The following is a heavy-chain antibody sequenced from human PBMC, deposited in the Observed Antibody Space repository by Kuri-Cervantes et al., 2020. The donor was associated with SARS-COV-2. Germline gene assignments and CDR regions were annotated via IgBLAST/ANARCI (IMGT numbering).Heavy chain of an antibody. CDR3: ARDPPRYGSGSNNWFDP. CDR2: INSYGSST. Sequence: GGSLRLSCAASGFTFSSYGMHWVRQAPGKGLVWVSRINSYGSSTSYADSVKGRFTISRDNAKNTLYLQMDSLRAEDTAVYYCARDPPRYGSGSNNWFDPWGQGTLVTVSS. D-gene: IGHD3-10*01. J-gene: IGHJ5*02. V-gene: IGHV3-74*01. CDR1: GFTFSSYG.